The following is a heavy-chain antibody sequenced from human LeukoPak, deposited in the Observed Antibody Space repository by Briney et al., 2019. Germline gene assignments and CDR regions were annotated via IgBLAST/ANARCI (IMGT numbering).Heavy chain of an antibody. Sequence: GGSLRLSCGVSGFTFSTYGMHWVRQAPGKGVEWVALISSNGGNRHYADSVKGRFTISRDTSKNTLYLQMNSLRAEDTAVYYCAELGITMIGGVWGKGTTVTISS. CDR2: ISSNGGNR. D-gene: IGHD3-10*02. V-gene: IGHV3-33*05. CDR3: AELGITMIGGV. J-gene: IGHJ6*04. CDR1: GFTFSTYG.